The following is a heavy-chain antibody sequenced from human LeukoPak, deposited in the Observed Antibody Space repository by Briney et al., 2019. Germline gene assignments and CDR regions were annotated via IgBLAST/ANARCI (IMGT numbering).Heavy chain of an antibody. CDR3: ARLVPSSGYYRGAFDI. Sequence: SETLSLTCTVSGGSISNYYWSWIRQPPGKGLEWIGYIYYSGSTNYNPSLKSRVTISVDTSKNQFSLKLSSVTAADTAVYCCARLVPSSGYYRGAFDIWGQGTMVTVSS. CDR1: GGSISNYY. V-gene: IGHV4-59*08. CDR2: IYYSGST. J-gene: IGHJ3*02. D-gene: IGHD3-22*01.